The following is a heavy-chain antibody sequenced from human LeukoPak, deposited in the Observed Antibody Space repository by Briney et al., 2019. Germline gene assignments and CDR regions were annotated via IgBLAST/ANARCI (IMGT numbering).Heavy chain of an antibody. CDR3: ARDAGWGYYDL. D-gene: IGHD1-26*01. V-gene: IGHV3-7*01. CDR1: GFTFSISW. J-gene: IGHJ4*02. CDR2: IDKHGSGK. Sequence: GGSLRPSCVASGFTFSISWVTWVRQAPGKGLEWVANIDKHGSGKYYVGSVKGRFAISRDYASNSVFLQMNSLRAEDTSVYYCARDAGWGYYDLWGQGTPVTVSS.